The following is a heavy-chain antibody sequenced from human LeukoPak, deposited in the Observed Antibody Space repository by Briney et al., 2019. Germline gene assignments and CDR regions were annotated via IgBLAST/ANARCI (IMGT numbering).Heavy chain of an antibody. CDR1: GGTFSSYA. D-gene: IGHD3-3*01. CDR3: ARDAAADFWTAGYFFDY. Sequence: SVKVSCKASGGTFSSYAISWVRQAPGRGLEWMGRLIPILGTAYYAQTFQGRVTITTDESTSTAYMEPSSLRSEDTAVYYCARDAAADFWTAGYFFDYWGQGTLVTVSS. CDR2: LIPILGTA. V-gene: IGHV1-69*05. J-gene: IGHJ4*02.